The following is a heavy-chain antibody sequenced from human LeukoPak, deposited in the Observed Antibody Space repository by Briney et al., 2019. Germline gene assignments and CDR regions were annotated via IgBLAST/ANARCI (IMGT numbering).Heavy chain of an antibody. CDR3: ARDADTSAFYWYFDL. J-gene: IGHJ2*01. CDR2: MWSDGTKT. D-gene: IGHD3-22*01. V-gene: IGHV3-33*01. Sequence: GGSLRLSCTASGFTLSFYGMHWVRQAPGKGLELVALMWSDGTKTSYADPVKGRFTISRDISRNTLYLQMNSLRAEDTALYYCARDADTSAFYWYFDLWGRGTLVTVSS. CDR1: GFTLSFYG.